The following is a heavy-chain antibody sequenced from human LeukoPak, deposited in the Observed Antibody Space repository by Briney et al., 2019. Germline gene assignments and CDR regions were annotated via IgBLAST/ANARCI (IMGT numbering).Heavy chain of an antibody. J-gene: IGHJ4*02. CDR2: ISTGNGNT. CDR1: GDTFIRYG. CDR3: ARANNWNYALGY. V-gene: IGHV1-18*01. D-gene: IGHD1-7*01. Sequence: ASVKVSCKASGDTFIRYGISWVRQAPGQGLEWMGWISTGNGNTNYGQKFQGRVTMTTDTSTGTAYMELRSLRSDDTAMYYCARANNWNYALGYWGQETLVTVSS.